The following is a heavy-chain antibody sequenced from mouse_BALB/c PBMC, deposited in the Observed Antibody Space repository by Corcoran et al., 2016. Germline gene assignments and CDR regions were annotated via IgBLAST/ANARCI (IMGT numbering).Heavy chain of an antibody. Sequence: QIQLQQSGPELVKPGASVKISCKASGYTFTDYYINWVKQKPRQGLEWIGWIYPGSGNTKYNEKFKGKATLTVDTSSSTAYMQLSSLTSEDTAVYFCARGYGNYYFDYWGQGTTLTVSS. D-gene: IGHD2-10*02. CDR3: ARGYGNYYFDY. CDR1: GYTFTDYY. J-gene: IGHJ2*01. V-gene: IGHV1-84*02. CDR2: IYPGSGNT.